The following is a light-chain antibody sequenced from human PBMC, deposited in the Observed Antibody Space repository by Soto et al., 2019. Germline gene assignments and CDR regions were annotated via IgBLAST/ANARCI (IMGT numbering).Light chain of an antibody. CDR1: QSVLYSSNNKHY. CDR3: QQYDSTPLT. J-gene: IGKJ4*01. Sequence: DIVMTQSPDSLAVSLGERATINCKSSQSVLYSSNNKHYLAWYQQKPGQPPKLLIYWASTRESGAPDRFSGSGSGTDFTLTISSLQAEDVAVYYCQQYDSTPLTFGGGTKVEIK. CDR2: WAS. V-gene: IGKV4-1*01.